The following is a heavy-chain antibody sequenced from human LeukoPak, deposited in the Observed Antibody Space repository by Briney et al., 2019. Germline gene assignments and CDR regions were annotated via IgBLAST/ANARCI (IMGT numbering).Heavy chain of an antibody. CDR2: ISYDGSNK. V-gene: IGHV3-30-3*01. CDR1: GFTFSSYA. CDR3: AKDVSE. Sequence: GGSLRLSCAASGFTFSSYAMHWVRQAPGKGLEWVAVISYDGSNKYYADSVKGRFTISRDNSKNTLYLQMNSLRAEDTAVYYCAKDVSEWGQGTLVTVSP. J-gene: IGHJ4*02.